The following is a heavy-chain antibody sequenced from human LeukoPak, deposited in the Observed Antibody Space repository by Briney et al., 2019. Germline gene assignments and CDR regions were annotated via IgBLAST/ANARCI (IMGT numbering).Heavy chain of an antibody. Sequence: PGRSLRLSCAASGFTFSSYAMSWVRQAPGKGLEWVSAISGSGGSTYYADSVKGRFTISRDNSKNTLYLQMNSLRAEDTAVYYCAKGSTTVIFRQPLYFDYWGQGTLVTVSS. D-gene: IGHD4-17*01. CDR1: GFTFSSYA. J-gene: IGHJ4*02. CDR2: ISGSGGST. CDR3: AKGSTTVIFRQPLYFDY. V-gene: IGHV3-23*01.